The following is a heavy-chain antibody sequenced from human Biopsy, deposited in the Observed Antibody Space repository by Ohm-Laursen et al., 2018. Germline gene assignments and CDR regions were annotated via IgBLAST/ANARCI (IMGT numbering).Heavy chain of an antibody. CDR2: ISTYNDDT. CDR1: GYTFTAYG. D-gene: IGHD3-3*01. V-gene: IGHV1-18*04. J-gene: IGHJ3*02. Sequence: GSSVKVSCETSGYTFTAYGISWVRQAPGQGLEWMGWISTYNDDTNIAQKFQGRVSMTTDTSTRTAYIELRSLRSGDTAIYFCARDPGYDFWSGSDPFDIWGQGTLVTVS. CDR3: ARDPGYDFWSGSDPFDI.